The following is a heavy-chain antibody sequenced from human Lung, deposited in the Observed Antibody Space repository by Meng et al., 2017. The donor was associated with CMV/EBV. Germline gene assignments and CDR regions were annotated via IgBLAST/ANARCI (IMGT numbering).Heavy chain of an antibody. Sequence: GGSXRLXCAASGFRFDDYGVHWVRQTPGKGLEWVAFIRHDGTNKFYGDSVKGRFTISRDNSKNTAYLQMNSLRPEETAVYYCAKDLLLFGGPNAYFDYWGQGXLVTVSS. D-gene: IGHD3-16*01. CDR1: GFRFDDYG. CDR2: IRHDGTNK. CDR3: AKDLLLFGGPNAYFDY. J-gene: IGHJ4*02. V-gene: IGHV3-30*02.